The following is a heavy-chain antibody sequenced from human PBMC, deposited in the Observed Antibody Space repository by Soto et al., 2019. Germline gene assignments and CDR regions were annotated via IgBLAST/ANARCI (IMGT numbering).Heavy chain of an antibody. Sequence: QVQLQQWGAGLLKPSETLSLTCAVYGGSFSGYYWSWIRQPPGKGLEWIGEINHSGSTNYNPSLKSRVAISVHPSRNQSSLTLTSVTTADTAVYYCARGAYYDSSACDYWGQGTLVTVSS. CDR3: ARGAYYDSSACDY. V-gene: IGHV4-34*01. CDR1: GGSFSGYY. CDR2: INHSGST. J-gene: IGHJ4*02. D-gene: IGHD3-22*01.